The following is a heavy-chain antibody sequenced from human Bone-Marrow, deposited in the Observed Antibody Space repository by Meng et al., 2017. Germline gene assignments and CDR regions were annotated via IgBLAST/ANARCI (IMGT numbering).Heavy chain of an antibody. V-gene: IGHV4-39*07. J-gene: IGHJ4*02. D-gene: IGHD1-26*01. CDR3: AREMRGVSYSYFFDY. CDR1: GGSISSSSYY. Sequence: SETLSLTCTVSGGSISSSSYYWGWIRQPPGKGLEWIGSIYYSGSTYYNPSLKSRVTISVDTSKNQFSLKLSSVTAADTAVYYCAREMRGVSYSYFFDYWGQGTLVTVSS. CDR2: IYYSGST.